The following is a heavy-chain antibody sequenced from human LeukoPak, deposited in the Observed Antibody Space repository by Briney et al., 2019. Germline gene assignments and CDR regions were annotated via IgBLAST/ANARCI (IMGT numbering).Heavy chain of an antibody. CDR3: AKDYWMAMVRGVSHAFDI. CDR2: ISYDGSNK. J-gene: IGHJ3*02. D-gene: IGHD3-10*01. CDR1: GFTFSSYG. V-gene: IGHV3-30*18. Sequence: GRSLRLSCAASGFTFSSYGMHWVRQAPGKGLEWVAVISYDGSNKYYADSVKGRFTISRDNSKNTLYLQMNSLRAEDAAVYYCAKDYWMAMVRGVSHAFDIWGQGTMVTVSS.